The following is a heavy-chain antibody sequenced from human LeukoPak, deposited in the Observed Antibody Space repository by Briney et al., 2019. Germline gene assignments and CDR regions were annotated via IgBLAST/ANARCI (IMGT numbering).Heavy chain of an antibody. CDR1: GGSISSYY. Sequence: SETLSLTCTVSGGSISSYYWSWIRQPAGKGLEWIGRISGSGTITYNPALQSRLTISIDTSKNQFSLKLMSVTAADTAVYYCARRASSSWYGRYDDYWGQGTLVTVSS. CDR2: ISGSGTI. J-gene: IGHJ4*02. D-gene: IGHD6-13*01. CDR3: ARRASSSWYGRYDDY. V-gene: IGHV4-4*07.